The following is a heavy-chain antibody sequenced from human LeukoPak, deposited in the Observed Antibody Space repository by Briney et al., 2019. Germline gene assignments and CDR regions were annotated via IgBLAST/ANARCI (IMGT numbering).Heavy chain of an antibody. V-gene: IGHV4-39*01. Sequence: SETLSLTCTVSGGSITTSTYFWGWIRQPPGKGLEWIGTIHYSRSTYYDPSLKSRVTISIDTSKNQFSLKLSSVTAADTAVYYCARHLYCSSTSCYFDAFDIWGQGTMVTVSS. CDR3: ARHLYCSSTSCYFDAFDI. J-gene: IGHJ3*02. D-gene: IGHD2-2*01. CDR1: GGSITTSTYF. CDR2: IHYSRST.